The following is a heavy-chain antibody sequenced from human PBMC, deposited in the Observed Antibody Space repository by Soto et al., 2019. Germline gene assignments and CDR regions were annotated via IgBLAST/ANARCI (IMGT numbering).Heavy chain of an antibody. V-gene: IGHV3-53*02. J-gene: IGHJ6*02. CDR1: GFTVSSNY. D-gene: IGHD6-6*01. Sequence: EVQLVETGGGLIQPGGSLRLSCAASGFTVSSNYMSWVRQAPGKGLEWVSVIYSGGSTYYVDSVKGRFTISRDNSKNTLYLQMNSLRAEDTAVYYCARDRDSSSAVPFGYYGMDVWGQGTTVTVSS. CDR3: ARDRDSSSAVPFGYYGMDV. CDR2: IYSGGST.